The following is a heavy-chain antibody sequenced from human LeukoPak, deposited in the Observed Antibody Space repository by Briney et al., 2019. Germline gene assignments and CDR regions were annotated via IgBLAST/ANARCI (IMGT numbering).Heavy chain of an antibody. V-gene: IGHV1-2*02. CDR1: GYIFTGYY. D-gene: IGHD3-16*01. CDR2: INPNSGDT. J-gene: IGHJ4*02. CDR3: ARVRYRLAETYIDY. Sequence: ASVKVSCKASGYIFTGYYMHWVRQAAGQGLEWMGWINPNSGDTNYAQKFQGRVTMTRDTSISTAYMELSRLRSDDTAVYYCARVRYRLAETYIDYWGQGTLVTVSS.